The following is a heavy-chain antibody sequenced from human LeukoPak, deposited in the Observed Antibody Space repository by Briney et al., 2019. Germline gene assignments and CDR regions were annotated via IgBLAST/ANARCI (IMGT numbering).Heavy chain of an antibody. D-gene: IGHD2-21*02. CDR3: ARDRTAARNDAFDI. J-gene: IGHJ3*02. Sequence: SETLSLTCTVSGGSISSYYWSWIRQPPGKGLEWIGEINHSGSTNYNPSFKSRVTISVDTSKNQFSLNLSSVTAADTAVYYCARDRTAARNDAFDIWGQGTMVTVSS. V-gene: IGHV4-34*01. CDR2: INHSGST. CDR1: GGSISSYY.